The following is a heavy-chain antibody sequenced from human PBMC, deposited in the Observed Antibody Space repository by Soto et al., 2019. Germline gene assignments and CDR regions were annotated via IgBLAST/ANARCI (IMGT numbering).Heavy chain of an antibody. CDR3: ATVHSNNDY. J-gene: IGHJ4*02. CDR2: ISYDGSNK. D-gene: IGHD2-15*01. CDR1: GFTFSSYG. Sequence: VGSLRLSCAASGFTFSSYGMHWVRHAPGKGLEWVAVISYDGSNKYYADSVKGRFTISRDNSKNTLYLQMNSLRAEDTAVYYCATVHSNNDYWGQGTLVTVSS. V-gene: IGHV3-30*03.